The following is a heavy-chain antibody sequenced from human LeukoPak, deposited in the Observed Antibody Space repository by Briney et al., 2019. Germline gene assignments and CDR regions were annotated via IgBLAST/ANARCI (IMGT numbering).Heavy chain of an antibody. CDR3: ARRDIVVIVSASDY. D-gene: IGHD2-15*01. J-gene: IGHJ4*02. Sequence: GESLRLSCAASGFTLSDYVMIWVRQAPGKGLEWDSGITASGDRTYYADSVQGRFTMSRDNSKNTVYLQMNSLRVDDTAVYYCARRDIVVIVSASDYWGQGTLVTVSS. CDR2: ITASGDRT. CDR1: GFTLSDYV. V-gene: IGHV3-23*01.